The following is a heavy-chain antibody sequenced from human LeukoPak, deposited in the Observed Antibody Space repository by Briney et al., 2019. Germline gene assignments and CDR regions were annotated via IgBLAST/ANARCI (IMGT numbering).Heavy chain of an antibody. CDR2: INPSGGST. J-gene: IGHJ4*02. CDR1: GYTFTSYY. CDR3: ARATLWFGELLYFDY. D-gene: IGHD3-10*01. Sequence: ASVKVPCKASGYTFTSYYMHWVRQAPGQGLEWMGIINPSGGSTSYAQKFQGRVTMTRDMSTSTVYMELSSLRSEDTAVYYCARATLWFGELLYFDYWGQGTLVTVSS. V-gene: IGHV1-46*01.